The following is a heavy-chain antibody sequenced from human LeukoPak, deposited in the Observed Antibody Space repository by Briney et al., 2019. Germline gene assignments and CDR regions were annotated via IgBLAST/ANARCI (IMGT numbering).Heavy chain of an antibody. CDR3: ARDYYYGSGSYYRAFDH. V-gene: IGHV3-66*01. J-gene: IGHJ4*02. D-gene: IGHD3-10*01. CDR1: GFTVNTNY. CDR2: IYSGGNT. Sequence: GGSLRLSCAASGFTVNTNYMSWVRQAPGKGLEWVSVIYSGGNTYYADSVKGRFTISRDNSKNTLYLQMNSLRAEDTAVYYCARDYYYGSGSYYRAFDHWGQGTLVTVSS.